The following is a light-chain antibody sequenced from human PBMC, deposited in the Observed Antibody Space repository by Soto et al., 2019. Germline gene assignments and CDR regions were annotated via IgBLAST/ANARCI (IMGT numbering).Light chain of an antibody. CDR3: QHYNSYSEA. CDR1: QTLISW. CDR2: NAS. Sequence: QVTNSPSTVSVSLGDRVTITCRASQTLISWLAWYQQKPGKAPKLLIYNASTLKSGVPSRFRGSGSGTEFTLTISSLQPDDFATYYCQHYNSYSEAFGQGTKVDI. V-gene: IGKV1-5*03. J-gene: IGKJ1*01.